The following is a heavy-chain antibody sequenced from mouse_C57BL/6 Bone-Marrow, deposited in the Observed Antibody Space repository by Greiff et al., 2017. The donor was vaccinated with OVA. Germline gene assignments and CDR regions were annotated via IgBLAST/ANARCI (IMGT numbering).Heavy chain of an antibody. CDR1: GFSFNTYA. V-gene: IGHV10-1*01. CDR3: VRHGYYYGSSYRAWFAY. Sequence: EVMLVESGGGLVQPKGSLKLSCAASGFSFNTYAMNWVRQAPGKGLEWVARIRSKSNNYATYYADSVKDRFTISRDDSESMLYLQMNNLKTEDTAMYYCVRHGYYYGSSYRAWFAYWGQGTLVTVSA. J-gene: IGHJ3*01. D-gene: IGHD1-1*01. CDR2: IRSKSNNYAT.